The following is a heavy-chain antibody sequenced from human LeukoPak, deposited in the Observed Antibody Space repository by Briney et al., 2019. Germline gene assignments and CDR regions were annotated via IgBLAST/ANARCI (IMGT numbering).Heavy chain of an antibody. CDR3: ARQSLGASGLDH. CDR1: GFTFNSYH. CDR2: VPHDGSSP. Sequence: PGGSLRLSCAVSGFTFNSYHIHWVRQAPNKGLDWVAVVPHDGSSPSHAASVNGRFTISRDNSKDTVFLRMNSLRVDDTAIYYCARQSLGASGLDHWGQGVLVTVSS. V-gene: IGHV3-30*03. J-gene: IGHJ4*02. D-gene: IGHD1-26*01.